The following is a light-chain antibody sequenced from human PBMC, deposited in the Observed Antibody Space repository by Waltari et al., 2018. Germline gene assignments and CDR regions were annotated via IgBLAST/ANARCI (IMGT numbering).Light chain of an antibody. CDR3: QQYVTLPAT. V-gene: IGKV3-20*01. CDR2: HAS. CDR1: QSVRWF. Sequence: EIVLTQSPGTLSLSPGERATLSCRAGQSVRWFLAWYQQKPGQAPRLLIYHASSRATGIPDRFSGSGSGTDLSLTISRLEPEDFAVYYCQQYVTLPATFGQGTKLEIK. J-gene: IGKJ1*01.